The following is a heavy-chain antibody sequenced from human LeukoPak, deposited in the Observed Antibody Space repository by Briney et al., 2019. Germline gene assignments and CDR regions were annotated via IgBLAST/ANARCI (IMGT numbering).Heavy chain of an antibody. CDR3: AKVGVAGYFDY. J-gene: IGHJ4*02. CDR2: ISWDGGST. D-gene: IGHD6-19*01. CDR1: GFTFDGYA. Sequence: GGSLRLSCAASGFTFDGYAMHWVRQAPGKGLEWVPLISWDGGSTYYADSVKGRFTISRDNSKSSLYLQMNSLRAEDTALYYCAKVGVAGYFDYWGQGTLVTVSS. V-gene: IGHV3-43D*03.